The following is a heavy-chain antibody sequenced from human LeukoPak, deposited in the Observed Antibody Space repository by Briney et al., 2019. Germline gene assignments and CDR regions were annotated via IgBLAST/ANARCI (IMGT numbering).Heavy chain of an antibody. D-gene: IGHD2-8*01. V-gene: IGHV4-61*01. CDR1: GGSISSSSYY. CDR2: IYYSGST. J-gene: IGHJ4*02. Sequence: SETLSLTCTVSGGSISSSSYYWSWIRQPPGKGLEWIGYIYYSGSTNYNPSLKSRVTISVDTSKNQFSLKLSSVTAADTAVYYCARGHRYCTNGVCYYFDYWGQGTLVTVSS. CDR3: ARGHRYCTNGVCYYFDY.